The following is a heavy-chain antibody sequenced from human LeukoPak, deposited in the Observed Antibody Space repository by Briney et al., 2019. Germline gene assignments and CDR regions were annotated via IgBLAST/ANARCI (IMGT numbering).Heavy chain of an antibody. J-gene: IGHJ3*02. Sequence: GASVKVSCKASGGTFSSYAISWVRQAPGQGLEWMGGIIPIFSTANYAQKFQGRVTITADKSTSTAYMELSSLRSEDTAVYYCARDGYSYGLGAYAFDIWGQGTMVTVSS. V-gene: IGHV1-69*06. CDR2: IIPIFSTA. CDR1: GGTFSSYA. CDR3: ARDGYSYGLGAYAFDI. D-gene: IGHD5-18*01.